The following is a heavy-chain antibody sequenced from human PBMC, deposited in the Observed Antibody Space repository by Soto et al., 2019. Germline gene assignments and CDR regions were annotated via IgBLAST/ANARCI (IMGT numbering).Heavy chain of an antibody. Sequence: SETLSLTCTVSGGSVSSGSYYWIWIRQPPGKGLEWIGYSYYSGSTNYNPSLKSRVTISVDTSKNQFSLKLSSVTAADTAVYYCARELFEWLGWCGPWGQGTLVTVSS. CDR2: SYYSGST. J-gene: IGHJ5*02. V-gene: IGHV4-61*01. CDR1: GGSVSSGSYY. CDR3: ARELFEWLGWCGP. D-gene: IGHD3-9*01.